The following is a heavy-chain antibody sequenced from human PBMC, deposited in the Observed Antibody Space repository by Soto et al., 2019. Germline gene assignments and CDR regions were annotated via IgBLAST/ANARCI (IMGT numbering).Heavy chain of an antibody. CDR3: ASSISYGDYFDY. CDR2: IYRSGST. D-gene: IGHD4-17*01. Sequence: SETLSLTCAVSGGSISSGGYSWSWIRQPPGKGLEWIGYIYRSGSTYYNPSLKSRVTISVDRSKNQFSLKLSSVTAADTAVYYCASSISYGDYFDYWGKGTLVTVSS. V-gene: IGHV4-30-2*01. CDR1: GGSISSGGYS. J-gene: IGHJ4*02.